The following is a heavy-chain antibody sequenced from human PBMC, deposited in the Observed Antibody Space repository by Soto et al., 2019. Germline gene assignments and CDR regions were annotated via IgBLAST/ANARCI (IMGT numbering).Heavy chain of an antibody. V-gene: IGHV1-18*04. CDR2: ISAYNGNT. CDR3: ARDPLHTRGSSTTYSYYYGMDV. J-gene: IGHJ6*02. D-gene: IGHD6-6*01. Sequence: ASVKVSCKASGYTFTSYGISWVRQAPGQGLEWMGWISAYNGNTNYAQKLQGRVTMTTDTSTSTAYMELRSLRSDDTAVYYCARDPLHTRGSSTTYSYYYGMDVWGPGTTLTVSS. CDR1: GYTFTSYG.